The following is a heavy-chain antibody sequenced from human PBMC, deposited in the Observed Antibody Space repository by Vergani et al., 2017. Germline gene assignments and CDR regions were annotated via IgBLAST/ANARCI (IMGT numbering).Heavy chain of an antibody. D-gene: IGHD6-6*01. CDR3: AKDLCTSSGGGWFDP. J-gene: IGHJ5*02. CDR1: GFTSAGYA. CDR2: ISWNSNSI. V-gene: IGHV3-9*02. Sequence: EVQLEESGGGLVLPGRSLRLSCVASGFTSAGYAMHWVRQAQGKGLEWVSGISWNSNSIGYADSVKGRFTISRDNAKNSLYLQMNSLRAEDTALYYCAKDLCTSSGGGWFDPWGQGTLVTVSS.